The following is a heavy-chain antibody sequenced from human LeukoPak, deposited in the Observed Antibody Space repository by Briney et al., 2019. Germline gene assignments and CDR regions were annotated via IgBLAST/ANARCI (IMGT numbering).Heavy chain of an antibody. CDR1: GGSISSYY. Sequence: KPSETLSLTCTVSGGSISSYYWSWIRQPPGKGLEWLGYIYYSGSTNYNPSLKSRVTISVDTSKNQFSLKLSSVTAADTAVYYCARRNYYDRSGYAFDIWGQGTMVTVSS. CDR2: IYYSGST. D-gene: IGHD3-22*01. J-gene: IGHJ3*02. V-gene: IGHV4-59*08. CDR3: ARRNYYDRSGYAFDI.